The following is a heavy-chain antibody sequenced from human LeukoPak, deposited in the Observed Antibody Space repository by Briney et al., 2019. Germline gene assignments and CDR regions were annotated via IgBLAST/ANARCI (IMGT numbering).Heavy chain of an antibody. D-gene: IGHD6-19*01. CDR1: GASISDNYW. Sequence: PSGTLSLTCAVSGASISDNYWWHWVRQPPGKGLEWIGQIYHSGSTNYNPSLKSRVTISIDNSKNQFSLKLSSVTAADTAVYYCARGLSGYSSGWYDYWGQGTLVTVSS. J-gene: IGHJ4*02. V-gene: IGHV4-4*02. CDR2: IYHSGST. CDR3: ARGLSGYSSGWYDY.